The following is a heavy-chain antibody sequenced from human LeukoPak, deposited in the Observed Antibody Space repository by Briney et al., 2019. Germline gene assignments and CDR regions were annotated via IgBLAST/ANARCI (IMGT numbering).Heavy chain of an antibody. Sequence: GGSLRLSCAPSGFTFNSYGMHWVRQAPGKGLEWAAVIANDGRNRYYVDSVKGRFTISRDNSKNTLYLQMNSLRAEDTAGYYCAKEFRTGGDDAFDIWGQGTMVTVSS. CDR2: IANDGRNR. CDR1: GFTFNSYG. CDR3: AKEFRTGGDDAFDI. J-gene: IGHJ3*02. D-gene: IGHD3-16*01. V-gene: IGHV3-30*18.